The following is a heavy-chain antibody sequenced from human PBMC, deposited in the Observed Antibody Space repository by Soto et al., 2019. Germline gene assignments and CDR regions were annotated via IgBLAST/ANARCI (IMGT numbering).Heavy chain of an antibody. CDR2: IDPSDSYT. V-gene: IGHV5-10-1*01. Sequence: GESLKISCKGSGYSFTSYWISWVRQMPGRGLEWMGRIDPSDSYTNYSPSFQGHVTISADKSISTAYLQWSSLKASDTAMYYCARHVRYCSSTSCYYYYGMDVWGQGTTVTVSS. CDR1: GYSFTSYW. D-gene: IGHD2-2*01. J-gene: IGHJ6*02. CDR3: ARHVRYCSSTSCYYYYGMDV.